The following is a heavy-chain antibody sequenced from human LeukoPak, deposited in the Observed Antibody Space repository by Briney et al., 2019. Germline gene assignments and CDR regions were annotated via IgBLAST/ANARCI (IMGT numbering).Heavy chain of an antibody. Sequence: SETLSLTCTVSGGSISSYYWSWIRQPPGKGLEWIGYIYYSGGTNYNPSLKSRVTISVDTSKNQFSLKLSSVTAADTAVYYCASSVGATTSFDYWGQGTLVTVSS. V-gene: IGHV4-59*08. D-gene: IGHD1-26*01. J-gene: IGHJ4*02. CDR3: ASSVGATTSFDY. CDR2: IYYSGGT. CDR1: GGSISSYY.